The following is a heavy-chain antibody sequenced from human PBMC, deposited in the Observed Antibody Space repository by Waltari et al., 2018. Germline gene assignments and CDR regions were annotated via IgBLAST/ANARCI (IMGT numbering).Heavy chain of an antibody. V-gene: IGHV3-7*03. Sequence: EVQLVESGGGLVQPGGSLRLSCVVSGFSFSSYWMGWVRQTPGEGVEGVGNIKPDGSEKYHVDSVKGRFTISRDNAKNSLYLQMNSLRVEDTAVYYCVRDFAARTTDYWGQGTLVTVSS. CDR1: GFSFSSYW. CDR3: VRDFAARTTDY. J-gene: IGHJ4*02. CDR2: IKPDGSEK.